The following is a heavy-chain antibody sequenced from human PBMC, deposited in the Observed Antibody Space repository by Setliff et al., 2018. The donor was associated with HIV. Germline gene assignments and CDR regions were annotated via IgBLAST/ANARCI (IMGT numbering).Heavy chain of an antibody. CDR1: GFTFRHYA. CDR2: VSYDAERK. V-gene: IGHV3-30*03. Sequence: GGSLRLSCEASGFTFRHYAMHWVRQAPGKGLEWVAVVSYDAERKYYADSVKGRFTISRDNPRNTVYLQMTGLRLDDTAVYYCARDSAAWVTELGILGYWGQGTLGTVS. D-gene: IGHD3-3*01. CDR3: ARDSAAWVTELGILGY. J-gene: IGHJ4*02.